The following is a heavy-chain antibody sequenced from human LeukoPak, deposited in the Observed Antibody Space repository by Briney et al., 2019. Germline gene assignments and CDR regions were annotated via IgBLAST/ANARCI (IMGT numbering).Heavy chain of an antibody. CDR3: ARDPRKMYYYDSSGVIDRYYYYMDV. D-gene: IGHD3-22*01. J-gene: IGHJ6*03. V-gene: IGHV3-7*01. Sequence: PGGSLRLSCAASGFTFSSYWMSWVRQAPGKGLEWVANIKQEGREKYYVDSVKGRFTITRDNAKNSLYLQMNSLRAEDTAVYYCARDPRKMYYYDSSGVIDRYYYYMDVWGKGTTVTVSS. CDR2: IKQEGREK. CDR1: GFTFSSYW.